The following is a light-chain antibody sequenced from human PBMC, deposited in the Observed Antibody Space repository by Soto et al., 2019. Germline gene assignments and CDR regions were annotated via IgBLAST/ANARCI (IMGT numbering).Light chain of an antibody. CDR3: QQYNNWPPWT. CDR1: QSVSSN. V-gene: IGKV3-15*01. Sequence: EIVMTQSPATLFVSPGERATLSCRASQSVSSNLAWYQQKPGQAPRLLIYGASTRATGIPASFSGSGSGTEFTLTISSLQSEDFAVYYCQQYNNWPPWTFGQGTKVDIK. CDR2: GAS. J-gene: IGKJ1*01.